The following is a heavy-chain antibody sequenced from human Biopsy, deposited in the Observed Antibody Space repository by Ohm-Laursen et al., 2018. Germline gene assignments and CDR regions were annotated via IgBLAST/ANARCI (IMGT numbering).Heavy chain of an antibody. Sequence: SETLSLTCTVSGGSISSYYWTWIRQPPGKGLEWTGDVYYSGSTNRNPSLKSRVTILVDTSKNQFSLKLNSVTAADTAVYYCGRREVVITHDAFDTWGQGTTVTVSS. J-gene: IGHJ3*02. V-gene: IGHV4-59*08. CDR1: GGSISSYY. CDR3: GRREVVITHDAFDT. CDR2: VYYSGST. D-gene: IGHD3-22*01.